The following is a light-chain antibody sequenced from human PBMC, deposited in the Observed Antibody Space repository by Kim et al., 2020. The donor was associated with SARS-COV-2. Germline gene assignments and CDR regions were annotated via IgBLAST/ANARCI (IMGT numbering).Light chain of an antibody. CDR1: QYISNTY. V-gene: IGKV3-20*01. CDR2: DGS. J-gene: IGKJ4*01. CDR3: HYYGASPLT. Sequence: SPGERSTLSCEASQYISNTYLAWYQQKTGQAPRLLIHDGSRRATGIPDRFTGSGSGTDFTLTISRLEPEDFAVYYCHYYGASPLTFGGGTKVDIK.